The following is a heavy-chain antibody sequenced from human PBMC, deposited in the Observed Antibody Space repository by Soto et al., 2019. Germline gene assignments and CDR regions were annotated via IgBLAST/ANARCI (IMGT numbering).Heavy chain of an antibody. Sequence: QITLKESGPTLVKPTQTLTLTCTLSGFSLSTSGVGVGWIRQPPGKALEWLALIYWDEDKRYSPSLKSRLTTXKDXSTTAVVLTMTNLDPVDTGTYYCAHKGGRGAGMDVWGQGATVTVSS. CDR1: GFSLSTSGVG. V-gene: IGHV2-5*02. J-gene: IGHJ6*02. D-gene: IGHD2-15*01. CDR3: AHKGGRGAGMDV. CDR2: IYWDEDK.